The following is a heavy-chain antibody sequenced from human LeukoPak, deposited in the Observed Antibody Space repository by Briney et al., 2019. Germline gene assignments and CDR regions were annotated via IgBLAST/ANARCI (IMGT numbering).Heavy chain of an antibody. CDR2: IYYTGST. V-gene: IGHV4-59*01. CDR3: VRSGPYWNYYGMDV. D-gene: IGHD2-8*02. Sequence: SETLSLTCTVSGDSIRSYYWSWIRQPPGKRLEWIGYIYYTGSTNYNSSLKSRVSISVDTSKNHFSLNLSSVTAADTAVYYCVRSGPYWNYYGMDVWGQGTTVTVSS. J-gene: IGHJ6*02. CDR1: GDSIRSYY.